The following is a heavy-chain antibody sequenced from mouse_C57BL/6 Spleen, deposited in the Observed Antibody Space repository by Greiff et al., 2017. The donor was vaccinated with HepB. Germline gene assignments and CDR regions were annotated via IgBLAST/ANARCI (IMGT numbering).Heavy chain of an antibody. CDR3: ARLVVATRYFDV. CDR2: ISSGSSTI. Sequence: EVQLQESGGGLVKPGGSLKLSCAASGFTFSDYGMHWVRQAPEKGLEWVAYISSGSSTIYYADTVKGRFTISRDNAKNTLFLQMTSLRSEDTAMYYCARLVVATRYFDVWGTGTTVTVSS. J-gene: IGHJ1*03. D-gene: IGHD1-1*01. CDR1: GFTFSDYG. V-gene: IGHV5-17*01.